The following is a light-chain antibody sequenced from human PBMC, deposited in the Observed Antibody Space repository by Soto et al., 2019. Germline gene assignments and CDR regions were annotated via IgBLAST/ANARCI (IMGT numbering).Light chain of an antibody. CDR1: QGISYY. CDR2: NAY. J-gene: IGKJ1*01. Sequence: DIQMTQSPSSLSASVGDRVTITCRASQGISYYLAWYQQKPGKIPKLLIYNAYTSQSGVPSRFSGSGSGTDFTLTISSLQPEDFATYYCQKYNSAPPTFGQGTKVEIK. CDR3: QKYNSAPPT. V-gene: IGKV1-27*01.